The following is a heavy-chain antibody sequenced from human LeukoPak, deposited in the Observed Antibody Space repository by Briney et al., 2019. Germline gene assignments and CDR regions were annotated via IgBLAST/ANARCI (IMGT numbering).Heavy chain of an antibody. J-gene: IGHJ5*02. Sequence: ASVKVSCKASGYTFTGYYMHWVRQAPGQGLEWMGWINPNSGGTNYAQKFLGRVTMTRDTSISTAYMELSRLRSDDTAVYYCASSSSPYNWFDPWGQGTLVTVSS. CDR2: INPNSGGT. D-gene: IGHD6-6*01. CDR1: GYTFTGYY. CDR3: ASSSSPYNWFDP. V-gene: IGHV1-2*02.